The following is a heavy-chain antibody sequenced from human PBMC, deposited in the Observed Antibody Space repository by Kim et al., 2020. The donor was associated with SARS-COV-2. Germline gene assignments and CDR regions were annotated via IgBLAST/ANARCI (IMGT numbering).Heavy chain of an antibody. CDR2: ISDRGGST. V-gene: IGHV3-23*01. CDR1: GFTISNYP. D-gene: IGHD3-22*01. Sequence: GGSLRLSCVVKGFTISNYPMNWVRQGPGKGLEWVSCISDRGGSTDYAAVVKGRFTISRDNSKNTVYLQMNSLRAEDTVLYYFARGQVEIKVILVATFSSRHCFDYWGQGSLVTVSS. CDR3: ARGQVEIKVILVATFSSRHCFDY. J-gene: IGHJ4*02.